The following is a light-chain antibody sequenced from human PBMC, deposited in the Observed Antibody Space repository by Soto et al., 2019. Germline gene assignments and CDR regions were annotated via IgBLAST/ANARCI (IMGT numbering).Light chain of an antibody. CDR2: EVS. CDR3: NSYATSSSHI. Sequence: QSALTQPASVSGSPGQSITISCTGTSSDVGNYNYVSWYQQHPGKAPKLLIYEVSYRPSGVSNRFSGSKSGNTASLIISGLQAEDEADYYCNSYATSSSHIYGTGIKVTVL. V-gene: IGLV2-14*01. J-gene: IGLJ1*01. CDR1: SSDVGNYNY.